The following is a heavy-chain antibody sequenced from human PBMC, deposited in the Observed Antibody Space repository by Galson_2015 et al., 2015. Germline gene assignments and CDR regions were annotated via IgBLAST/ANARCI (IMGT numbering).Heavy chain of an antibody. V-gene: IGHV3-23*01. CDR1: GFTFSSST. D-gene: IGHD3-22*01. CDR2: ISDNIFNT. CDR3: AKDWARDPDYDSSGYYYVVFAFDI. J-gene: IGHJ3*02. Sequence: SLRLSCAASGFTFSSSTMSWVRQAPGKGLEWVSTISDNIFNTYYADSVKGRFTISRDNSKNTLYLQMNSLRAEDTAVYYCAKDWARDPDYDSSGYYYVVFAFDIWGQGTMVTVSS.